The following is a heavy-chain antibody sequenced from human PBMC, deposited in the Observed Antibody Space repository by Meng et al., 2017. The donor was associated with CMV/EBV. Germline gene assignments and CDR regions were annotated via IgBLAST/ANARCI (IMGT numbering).Heavy chain of an antibody. D-gene: IGHD5-18*01. CDR2: IRYDGSNK. V-gene: IGHV3-30*02. Sequence: GGSLRLSCAASGFTFSDYYMSWIRQAPGKGLEWVAFIRYDGSNKYYADSVKGRFTISRDNSKNTLYLQMNSLRAEDTAVYYCAKLMDTAHWGQGTLVTVSS. CDR3: AKLMDTAH. CDR1: GFTFSDYY. J-gene: IGHJ4*02.